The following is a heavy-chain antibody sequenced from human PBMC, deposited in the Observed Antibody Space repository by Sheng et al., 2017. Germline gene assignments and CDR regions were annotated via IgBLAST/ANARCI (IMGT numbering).Heavy chain of an antibody. D-gene: IGHD3-3*01. CDR3: ARFGLKYDFWSGYYRSGIGYGMDV. J-gene: IGHJ6*02. CDR1: GGSFSGYY. Sequence: QVQLQQWGAGLLKPSETLSLTCAVYGGSFSGYYWSWIRQPPGKGLEWIGEINHSGSTNYNPSLKSRVTISVDTSKNQFSLKLSSVTAADTAVYYCARFGLKYDFWSGYYRSGIGYGMDVWGQGTTVTVSS. CDR2: INHSGST. V-gene: IGHV4-34*01.